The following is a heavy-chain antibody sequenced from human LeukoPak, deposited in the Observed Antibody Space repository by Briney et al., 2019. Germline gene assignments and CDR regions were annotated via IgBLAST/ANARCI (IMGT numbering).Heavy chain of an antibody. CDR2: IDYRGST. J-gene: IGHJ4*02. D-gene: IGHD3-10*01. V-gene: IGHV4-39*02. Sequence: SETLSLTCTVSGTSVGSSSYYWGWIRQPPGKGLEWIGSIDYRGSTYYNPSLKSRVTISVDTSNNNFSLKLTPVTAADTAVYYCASGPYTYGSGFDYWGQGTLVTASS. CDR3: ASGPYTYGSGFDY. CDR1: GTSVGSSSYY.